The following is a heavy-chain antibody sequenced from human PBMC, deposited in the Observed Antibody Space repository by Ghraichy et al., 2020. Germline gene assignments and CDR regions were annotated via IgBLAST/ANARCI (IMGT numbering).Heavy chain of an antibody. CDR2: INHSGST. D-gene: IGHD2-2*01. Sequence: SQTLSLTCAVYGGSFSGYYWSWIRQPPGKGLEWIGEINHSGSTNYNPSLKSRVTISVDTSKNQFSLKLSSVTAADTAVYYCARGPPFPAASLMAHDYWGQGTLVTVSS. CDR1: GGSFSGYY. CDR3: ARGPPFPAASLMAHDY. J-gene: IGHJ4*02. V-gene: IGHV4-34*01.